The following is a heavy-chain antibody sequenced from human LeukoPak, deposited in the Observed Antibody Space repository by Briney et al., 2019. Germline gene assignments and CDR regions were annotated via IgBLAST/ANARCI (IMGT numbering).Heavy chain of an antibody. CDR3: VQTTGWPGFDY. CDR2: IYNGVPT. J-gene: IGHJ4*02. V-gene: IGHV4-4*09. D-gene: IGHD6-19*01. Sequence: SETLSLTCTASGAPISLFYWNWVRQPPGKGLEWIGNIYNGVPTFFNPSLKSRVTLSVDTSKTQFSLQLASVTAADTAVYYCVQTTGWPGFDYWGQGILVTVSS. CDR1: GAPISLFY.